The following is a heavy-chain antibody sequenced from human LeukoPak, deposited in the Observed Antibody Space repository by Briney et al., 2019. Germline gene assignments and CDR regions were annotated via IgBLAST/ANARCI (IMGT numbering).Heavy chain of an antibody. V-gene: IGHV3-21*01. J-gene: IGHJ4*02. D-gene: IGHD5-18*01. CDR2: ISSSSSYI. Sequence: GGSLRLSCVASGFTFDDYGMSWVRQAPGKGLEWVSSISSSSSYIYYADSVKGRFTISRDSAKNSLYLQMNSLRAEDTAVYYCARGSSGYSYGYDYWGQGTLVTVSS. CDR1: GFTFDDYG. CDR3: ARGSSGYSYGYDY.